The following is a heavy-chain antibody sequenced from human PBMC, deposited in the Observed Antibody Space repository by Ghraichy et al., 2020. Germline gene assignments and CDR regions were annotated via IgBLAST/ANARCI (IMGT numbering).Heavy chain of an antibody. CDR3: ARADGYCSGGTCLAYYLDH. D-gene: IGHD2-15*01. J-gene: IGHJ4*02. Sequence: SETLSLTCNVSGGSMGGYYWSWIRQPPGKGLEWIGYINDSGNTKFNPSLKSRVTISIATSKKQFSLRLNSMTAADTAVYYCARADGYCSGGTCLAYYLDHWGQGTLVNVPS. CDR1: GGSMGGYY. V-gene: IGHV4-59*01. CDR2: INDSGNT.